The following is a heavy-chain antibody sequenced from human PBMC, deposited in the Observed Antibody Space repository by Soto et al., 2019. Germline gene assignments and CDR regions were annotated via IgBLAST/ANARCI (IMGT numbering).Heavy chain of an antibody. CDR3: EKDRGYSTISNPLVQH. CDR2: ISYDGSNK. J-gene: IGHJ1*01. D-gene: IGHD5-12*01. CDR1: GFTFSSYG. V-gene: IGHV3-30*18. Sequence: QVQLVESGGGVVQPGRSLRLSCAASGFTFSSYGMHWVRQAPGKGLEWVAVISYDGSNKYYADSVKGRFTISRDNSKNTLYLQMNSLRAEDTAVYYCEKDRGYSTISNPLVQHWGQGTLVTVSS.